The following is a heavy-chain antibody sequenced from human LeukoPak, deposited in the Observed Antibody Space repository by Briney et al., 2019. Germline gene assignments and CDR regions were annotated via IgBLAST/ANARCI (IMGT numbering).Heavy chain of an antibody. Sequence: PSETLTLTCTVSGGTISSYYRGWIRQPPGKGLEWIGYIYYSGSTNYNPSLKSRVTISVDTSKNQFSLKLSSVTAADTAVYYCARGSSGYRSYFVAWGQGTLVTVSS. D-gene: IGHD3-22*01. CDR3: ARGSSGYRSYFVA. CDR2: IYYSGST. CDR1: GGTISSYY. V-gene: IGHV4-59*01. J-gene: IGHJ5*02.